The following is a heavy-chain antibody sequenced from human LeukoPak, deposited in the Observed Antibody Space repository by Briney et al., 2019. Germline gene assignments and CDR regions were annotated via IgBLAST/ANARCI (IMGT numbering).Heavy chain of an antibody. CDR2: IYTSGST. CDR1: GGSISSYY. CDR3: ARDRRHYYGSTPLSNWFDP. Sequence: PSETLSLTCTVSGGSISSYYWSWIRQPAGKGLEWIGRIYTSGSTNYNPSLKSRVTMSVDTSKNQFSLKLSSVTAADTAVYYCARDRRHYYGSTPLSNWFDPWGQGTLVTVSS. V-gene: IGHV4-4*07. J-gene: IGHJ5*02. D-gene: IGHD3-10*01.